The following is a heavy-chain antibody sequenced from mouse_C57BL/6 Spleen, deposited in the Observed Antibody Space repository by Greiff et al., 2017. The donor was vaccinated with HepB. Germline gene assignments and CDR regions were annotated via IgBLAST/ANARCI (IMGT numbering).Heavy chain of an antibody. CDR3: TRGGLFAY. D-gene: IGHD3-1*01. V-gene: IGHV1-15*01. CDR1: GYTFTDYE. CDR2: IDPETGGT. J-gene: IGHJ3*01. Sequence: VQLVESGAELVRPGASVTLSCKASGYTFTDYEMHWVKQTPVHGLEWIGAIDPETGGTAYNQKFKGKAILTADKSSSTAYMELRSLTSEDSAVYYCTRGGLFAYWGQGTLVTVSA.